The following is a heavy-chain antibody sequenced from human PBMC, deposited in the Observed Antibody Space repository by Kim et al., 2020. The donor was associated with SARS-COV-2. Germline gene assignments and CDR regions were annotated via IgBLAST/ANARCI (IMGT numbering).Heavy chain of an antibody. J-gene: IGHJ6*02. Sequence: SQTLSLTCAISGDSVSSNSAAWNWIRQSPSRGLEWLGRTYYRSKWYNDYAVSVKSRITINPDTSKNQFSLQLNSVTPEDTAVYYCARDLKPMVRGVIRTGYYGMDVWGQGTTVTVSS. CDR1: GDSVSSNSAA. D-gene: IGHD3-10*01. CDR3: ARDLKPMVRGVIRTGYYGMDV. V-gene: IGHV6-1*01. CDR2: TYYRSKWYN.